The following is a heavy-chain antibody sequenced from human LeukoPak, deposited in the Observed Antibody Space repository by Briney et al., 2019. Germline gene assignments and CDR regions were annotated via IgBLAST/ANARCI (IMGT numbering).Heavy chain of an antibody. CDR3: AREGGSGSGRGLDY. CDR1: GFTFSSYS. D-gene: IGHD3-10*01. V-gene: IGHV3-7*01. Sequence: GGSLRLSCEASGFTFSSYSMNWVRQAPGKGLEWVANIKKDGSQRYYVDSVKGRFTISRDNAKNSLYLQMNSLRAEDTAVYYCAREGGSGSGRGLDYWGQGTLVTVSS. CDR2: IKKDGSQR. J-gene: IGHJ4*02.